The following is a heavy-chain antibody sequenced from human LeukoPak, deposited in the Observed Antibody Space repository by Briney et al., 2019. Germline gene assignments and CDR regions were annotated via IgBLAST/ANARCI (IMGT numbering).Heavy chain of an antibody. J-gene: IGHJ4*02. V-gene: IGHV4-34*01. Sequence: SETLSLTCAVYGGSFSGYYWSWIRQPPGGGLEWLGEINHSGSTNYNPSLKSRVTISVDTSKNQFSLKLSSVTAADTAVYYCARGRSVATTLRGFDYWGQGTLVTVSS. CDR2: INHSGST. D-gene: IGHD5-12*01. CDR3: ARGRSVATTLRGFDY. CDR1: GGSFSGYY.